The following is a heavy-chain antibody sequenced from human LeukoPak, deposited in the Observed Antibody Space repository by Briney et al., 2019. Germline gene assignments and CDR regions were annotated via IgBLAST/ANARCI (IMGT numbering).Heavy chain of an antibody. CDR3: ARLLGGDDYNWYYFDY. Sequence: PSETLSLTCTVSGGSISSSSYYWGWIRQPPGKGLEWIASINYSGRTYYNPSLKSRVTISVDTSKNQFSLKLSSVTAADTAVYYCARLLGGDDYNWYYFDYWGQGTLVTVSS. J-gene: IGHJ4*02. CDR2: INYSGRT. V-gene: IGHV4-39*07. D-gene: IGHD5-24*01. CDR1: GGSISSSSYY.